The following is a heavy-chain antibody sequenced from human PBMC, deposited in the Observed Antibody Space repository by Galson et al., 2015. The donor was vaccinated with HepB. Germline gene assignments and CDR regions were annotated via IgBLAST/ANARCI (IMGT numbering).Heavy chain of an antibody. Sequence: SVKVSCKASGYKFTGHYIHWVRRAPGQGLEWMGWVNPNNGDTNYEQKFRGRVTMTRDTSISTAYMELSRLRSDDTAVFYCAALLATASYWYFDLWGRGTLVTVSS. CDR2: VNPNNGDT. CDR1: GYKFTGHY. CDR3: AALLATASYWYFDL. V-gene: IGHV1-2*02. J-gene: IGHJ2*01. D-gene: IGHD5-12*01.